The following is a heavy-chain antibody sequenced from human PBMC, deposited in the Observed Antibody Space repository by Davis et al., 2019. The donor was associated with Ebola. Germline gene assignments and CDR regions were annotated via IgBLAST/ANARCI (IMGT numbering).Heavy chain of an antibody. D-gene: IGHD3-3*01. J-gene: IGHJ6*02. V-gene: IGHV3-23*01. Sequence: GESLKISCTASGFAFSTRAMSWVRQAPGKGLEWVSTISSGGDRIYYADSVEGRFTISRDNSRNTLFLQMSSLIAEDTADYYCADTGDFYDTYEMDVWGQGTTVTVS. CDR1: GFAFSTRA. CDR3: ADTGDFYDTYEMDV. CDR2: ISSGGDRI.